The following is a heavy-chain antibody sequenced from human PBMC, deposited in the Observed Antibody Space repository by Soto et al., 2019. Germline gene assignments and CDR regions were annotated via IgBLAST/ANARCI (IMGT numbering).Heavy chain of an antibody. D-gene: IGHD4-17*01. CDR3: ARRYGASFDY. Sequence: SETLSLTCAVSGGSISSTNWWSWVRQPPGKGLEWIGYIYYSGSTNYNPSLKSRVTISVDTSKNQFSLKLSSVTAADTAVYYCARRYGASFDYWGQGTLVTVSS. CDR1: GGSISSTNW. J-gene: IGHJ4*02. CDR2: IYYSGST. V-gene: IGHV4-4*02.